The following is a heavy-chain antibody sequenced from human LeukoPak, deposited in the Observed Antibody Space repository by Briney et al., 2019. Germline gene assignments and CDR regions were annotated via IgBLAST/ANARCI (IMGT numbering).Heavy chain of an antibody. CDR3: ARDLYSSSWYFYYYYYMDV. CDR2: INPSGGST. V-gene: IGHV1-46*01. J-gene: IGHJ6*03. Sequence: GASVKVSCKASGYTFTSYYMHWVRRAPGQGLEWMGIINPSGGSTSYAQKFRGRVTMTRDTSTSTVYMELSSLRSEDTAVYYCARDLYSSSWYFYYYYYMDVWGKGTTVTISS. CDR1: GYTFTSYY. D-gene: IGHD6-13*01.